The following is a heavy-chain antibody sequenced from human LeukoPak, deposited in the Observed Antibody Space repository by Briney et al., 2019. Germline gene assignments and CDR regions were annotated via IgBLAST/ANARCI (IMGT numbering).Heavy chain of an antibody. D-gene: IGHD1-20*01. V-gene: IGHV1-2*02. CDR3: ARDPGGHNWNRDFDY. Sequence: ASVKVSCKASGYTFTGYYMHWVRQAPGQGLEWMGWINPNSGGTNYAQKFQGRVTMTRDTSISTAYMELSRLRSDDTAVYYCARDPGGHNWNRDFDYWGQGTLVTVSS. CDR2: INPNSGGT. CDR1: GYTFTGYY. J-gene: IGHJ4*02.